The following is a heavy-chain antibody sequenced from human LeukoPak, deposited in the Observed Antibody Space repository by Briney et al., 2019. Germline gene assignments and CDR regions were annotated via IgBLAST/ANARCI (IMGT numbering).Heavy chain of an antibody. CDR1: RYTFTGYY. D-gene: IGHD1-26*01. CDR2: INPNSGGT. V-gene: IGHV1-2*02. J-gene: IGHJ6*02. Sequence: ASVNVSYKPSRYTFTGYYIPWGREAAGQGLGWMGWINPNSGGTNYAQKFQGRVTMTRDTSISTAYMELSRLRSDDTAVYYCAREFKRPMGPLDYYGMDVWGQGTTASVSS. CDR3: AREFKRPMGPLDYYGMDV.